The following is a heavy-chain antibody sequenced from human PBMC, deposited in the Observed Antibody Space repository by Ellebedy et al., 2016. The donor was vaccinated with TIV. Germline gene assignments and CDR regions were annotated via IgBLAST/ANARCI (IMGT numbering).Heavy chain of an antibody. CDR2: ISRTDDST. CDR1: GFTFSNYV. J-gene: IGHJ4*02. V-gene: IGHV3-23*01. D-gene: IGHD4-17*01. Sequence: GESLKISXTAPGFTFSNYVMSWVRQAPGKGLKWVSGISRTDDSTYYADSVKGRFTISRDDPKSTLYLQMNNLRAEDTAAYYCAKDRDDAGDFVFDSWGQGTLVTVSS. CDR3: AKDRDDAGDFVFDS.